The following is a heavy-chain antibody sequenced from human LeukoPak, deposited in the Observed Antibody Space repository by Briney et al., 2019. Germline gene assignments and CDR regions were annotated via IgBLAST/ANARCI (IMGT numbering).Heavy chain of an antibody. CDR2: MHASGHT. CDR1: GDSISSTSGYY. Sequence: SQTLSLTCTVSGDSISSTSGYYWGWIRQPAGKGLEWIGRMHASGHTNYNPSLKSRVTISVDTSKNQFSLKLSSVTAADTAVYYCARKEWVPYYFDYWGQGTLVTVSS. CDR3: ARKEWVPYYFDY. D-gene: IGHD3-3*01. V-gene: IGHV4-61*02. J-gene: IGHJ4*02.